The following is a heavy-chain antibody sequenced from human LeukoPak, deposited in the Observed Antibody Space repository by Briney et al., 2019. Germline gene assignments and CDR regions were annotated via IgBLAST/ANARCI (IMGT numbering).Heavy chain of an antibody. Sequence: EGSLRLSCAASGFTFSSYAMSWVRQAPGKGLEWVSAISGSGGSTYYADSVKGRFTISRDNSKNTLYLQMNSLRAEDTAVYYCAKGGIFGVAGYYYYMDVWSKGTTVTVSS. D-gene: IGHD3-3*01. CDR3: AKGGIFGVAGYYYYMDV. CDR1: GFTFSSYA. V-gene: IGHV3-23*01. CDR2: ISGSGGST. J-gene: IGHJ6*03.